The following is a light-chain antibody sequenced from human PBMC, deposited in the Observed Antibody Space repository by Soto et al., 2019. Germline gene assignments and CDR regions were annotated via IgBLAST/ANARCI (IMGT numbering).Light chain of an antibody. V-gene: IGKV1-9*01. J-gene: IGKJ4*01. Sequence: IQLTQSPSSLSASVGDRVTITCRASLVISSYLAWYQQKPGKAPKLLIYAASTLQSGVPSRFSGSGSGTDFTLTISSLQPEDFATYSCQQLNSYPVTFGGGTKGEIK. CDR3: QQLNSYPVT. CDR2: AAS. CDR1: LVISSY.